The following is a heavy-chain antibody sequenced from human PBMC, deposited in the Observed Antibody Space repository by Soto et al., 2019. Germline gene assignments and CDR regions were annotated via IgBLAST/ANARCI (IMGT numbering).Heavy chain of an antibody. V-gene: IGHV4-31*03. D-gene: IGHD4-17*01. J-gene: IGHJ4*02. Sequence: SETLSPTCTVSGGSLSSGGYYWSWIRQHPGKGLEWIGYIYYSGSTYYNPSLKSRVTISVDTSKNQFSLKLRSVTAADTAVYYCARAATVTSYFDYWGQGTLVTVS. CDR1: GGSLSSGGYY. CDR3: ARAATVTSYFDY. CDR2: IYYSGST.